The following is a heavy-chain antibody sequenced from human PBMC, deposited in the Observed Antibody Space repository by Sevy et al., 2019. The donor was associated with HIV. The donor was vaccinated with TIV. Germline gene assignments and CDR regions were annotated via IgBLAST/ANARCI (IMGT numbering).Heavy chain of an antibody. Sequence: SETLSLTCTVSGGSISSSSYYWGWIRQPPGKGLEWIGSIYYSGSTYYNPSLKSRVTISVDTSKNQFSLKLSSVTAADTSLYYCRLIAVAGQIDYWGQGTLVTVSS. J-gene: IGHJ4*02. CDR3: RLIAVAGQIDY. D-gene: IGHD6-19*01. CDR2: IYYSGST. CDR1: GGSISSSSYY. V-gene: IGHV4-39*01.